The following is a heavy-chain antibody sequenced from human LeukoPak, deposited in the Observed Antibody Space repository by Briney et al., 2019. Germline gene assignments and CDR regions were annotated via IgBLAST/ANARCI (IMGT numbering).Heavy chain of an antibody. Sequence: SETLSLTCTVSGGSVSSSSYYWSWIRQPPGKGLEWIGYIYYSGSTNYNPSLKSRVTISVDTSKNQFSLKLSSVTAADTAVYYCARSFGEGGYSYGFDYWGQGTLVTVSS. CDR2: IYYSGST. CDR3: ARSFGEGGYSYGFDY. D-gene: IGHD5-18*01. CDR1: GGSVSSSSYY. J-gene: IGHJ4*02. V-gene: IGHV4-61*01.